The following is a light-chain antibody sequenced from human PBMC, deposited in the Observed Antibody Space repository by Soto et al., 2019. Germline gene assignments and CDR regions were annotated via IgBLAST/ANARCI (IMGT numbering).Light chain of an antibody. CDR2: EVS. Sequence: QSALTQPAYVSGSPGQSITISCTGTSSDVGGYNYVSWYQQHPGKAPKLMIYEVSNRPSGVSNRFSGSKSGNPASLTISGLQAEDEADYYCSSYTSSSTLVVFGGGTKLTVL. CDR3: SSYTSSSTLVV. CDR1: SSDVGGYNY. J-gene: IGLJ2*01. V-gene: IGLV2-14*01.